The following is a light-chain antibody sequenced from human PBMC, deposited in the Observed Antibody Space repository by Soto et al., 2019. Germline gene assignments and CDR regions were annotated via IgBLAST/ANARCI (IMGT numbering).Light chain of an antibody. J-gene: IGLJ2*01. V-gene: IGLV2-14*01. CDR2: DVK. CDR1: SSDVGAYDY. Sequence: QSVLTQPASVSGSPGQSIAISCTGTSSDVGAYDYVSWYQQHPGKAPKLMIYDVKYRPSGVSNRFSGSKSGNTASLTISGRQAEDEADYYCSSYTSSSSVIFGGGTQLTVL. CDR3: SSYTSSSSVI.